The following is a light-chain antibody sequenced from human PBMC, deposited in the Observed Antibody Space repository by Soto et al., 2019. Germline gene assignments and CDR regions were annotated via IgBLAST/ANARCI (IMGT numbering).Light chain of an antibody. V-gene: IGKV3-15*01. Sequence: EIVMTQSPATLSVSPGERATLFCRASQSVSRYLAWFQQRPGQAPRLLIYDASTRATGIPVRFSGSGSGTEFTVTISSLQYEDFGVYYCQQNKDWPGTFGQGNKVEI. CDR1: QSVSRY. CDR3: QQNKDWPGT. CDR2: DAS. J-gene: IGKJ1*01.